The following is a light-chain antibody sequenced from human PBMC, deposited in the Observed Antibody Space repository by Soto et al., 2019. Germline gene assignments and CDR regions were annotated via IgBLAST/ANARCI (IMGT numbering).Light chain of an antibody. J-gene: IGLJ2*01. V-gene: IGLV2-14*01. CDR1: SSDVGAYNY. Sequence: QSALTQPASVSESPGQSITISCTGTSSDVGAYNYVSWYQQHPGKAPKLMIYDVSNRPSGVSNRFSGSKSGNTASLTISGLQAEDEADYYCSSYTSSSTLVFGGGTKLTVL. CDR2: DVS. CDR3: SSYTSSSTLV.